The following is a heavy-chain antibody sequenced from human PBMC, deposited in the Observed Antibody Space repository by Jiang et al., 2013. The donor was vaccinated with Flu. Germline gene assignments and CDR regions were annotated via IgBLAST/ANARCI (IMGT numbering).Heavy chain of an antibody. D-gene: IGHD5-12*01. J-gene: IGHJ4*02. Sequence: VQLLESGGGVVQPGRSLRLSCAASGFTFSSYGMHWVRQAPGKGLEWVALISYDGSNKYYADSVKGRFTISRDNSKNTLYLQMNSLRAEDTAVYYCAKDRSRDSGYDYWGQGTLVTVSS. CDR3: AKDRSRDSGYDY. V-gene: IGHV3-30*18. CDR2: ISYDGSNK. CDR1: GFTFSSYG.